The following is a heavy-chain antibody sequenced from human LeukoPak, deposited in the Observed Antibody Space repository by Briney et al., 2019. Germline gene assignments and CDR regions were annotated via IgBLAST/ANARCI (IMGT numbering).Heavy chain of an antibody. Sequence: PSETLSLTCNVSGGSISSSSYYWGWIRQPPGKGLEWIGSIYYSGSTYYNPSLKSRVTISVDTSKNQFSLKLSSVTAADTAVYYCARGGSSGWSPGYYYYYMDVWGKGTTVTVSS. CDR3: ARGGSSGWSPGYYYYYMDV. D-gene: IGHD6-19*01. CDR2: IYYSGST. CDR1: GGSISSSSYY. J-gene: IGHJ6*03. V-gene: IGHV4-39*07.